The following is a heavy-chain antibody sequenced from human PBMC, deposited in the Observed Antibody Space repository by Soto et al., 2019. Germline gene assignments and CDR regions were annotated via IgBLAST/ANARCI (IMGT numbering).Heavy chain of an antibody. J-gene: IGHJ4*02. V-gene: IGHV4-59*08. CDR2: IYDSGST. CDR1: GGSISSYY. Sequence: QVQLQESGPGLVKPSETLSLTCTVSGGSISSYYWSWIRQPPGKGLEYIGYIYDSGSTNYNPSLKSRVPISVDTSKNQFSLKLSSVTAADTALYYCARLGRYQMGIFDYWGQGTLVTVSS. CDR3: ARLGRYQMGIFDY. D-gene: IGHD2-2*01.